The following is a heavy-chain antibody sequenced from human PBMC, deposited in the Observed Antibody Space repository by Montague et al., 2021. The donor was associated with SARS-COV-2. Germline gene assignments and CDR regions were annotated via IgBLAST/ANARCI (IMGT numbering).Heavy chain of an antibody. D-gene: IGHD1-26*01. CDR2: TYYRSRWSN. Sequence: CAISGDSVSSNSATWHWIRQSPSRRLEWLGRTYYRSRWSNDYAVSVRSRIIINPDTSTNQFSLQLSSVTPEDTAVYFCARERWAVGVSFDYWGQGTLVTVSS. V-gene: IGHV6-1*01. CDR1: GDSVSSNSAT. CDR3: ARERWAVGVSFDY. J-gene: IGHJ4*02.